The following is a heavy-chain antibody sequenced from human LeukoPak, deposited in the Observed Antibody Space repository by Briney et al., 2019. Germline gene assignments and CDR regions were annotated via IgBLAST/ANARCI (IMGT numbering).Heavy chain of an antibody. D-gene: IGHD3-10*01. CDR2: ISAYTGDT. V-gene: IGHV1-18*04. J-gene: IGHJ5*02. Sequence: ASVKVSCKASGYTFTSYGINWVRQAPGQGLEWMGWISAYTGDTNYEQKLQGKVTMTKDTSTSTAYMELRSLRSDDTAVYYCARSGRFGELLPSDPWGQGTLVTVSS. CDR3: ARSGRFGELLPSDP. CDR1: GYTFTSYG.